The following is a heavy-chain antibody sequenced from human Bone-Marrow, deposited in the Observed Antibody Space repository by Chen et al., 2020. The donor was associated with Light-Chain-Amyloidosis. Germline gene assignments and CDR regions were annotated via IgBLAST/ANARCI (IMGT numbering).Heavy chain of an antibody. CDR1: GDTLTELS. D-gene: IGHD6-13*01. J-gene: IGHJ3*02. CDR2: SEHEDYKT. CDR3: ATRWDAFDI. Sequence: QVQLVQSGAEVKRPGASVKVSCKVSGDTLTELSVHWVRQPPGKGLEWVGGSEHEDYKTLYSQKFQGRVTMTGDTSTDTAYMELSSLTSDDTAVYFCATRWDAFDIWGQGTLVTVSS. V-gene: IGHV1-24*01.